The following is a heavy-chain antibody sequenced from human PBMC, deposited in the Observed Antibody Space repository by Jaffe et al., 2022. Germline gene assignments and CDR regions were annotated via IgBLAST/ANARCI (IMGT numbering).Heavy chain of an antibody. CDR3: ARFPRYSGYDPEQLFDY. Sequence: QVQLQESGPGLVKPSQTLSLTCTVSGGSISSGSYYWSWIRQPAGKGLEWIGRIYTSGSTNYNPSLKSRVTISVDTSKNQFSLKLSSVTAADTAVYYCARFPRYSGYDPEQLFDYWGQGTLVTVSS. D-gene: IGHD5-12*01. CDR1: GGSISSGSYY. J-gene: IGHJ4*02. V-gene: IGHV4-61*02. CDR2: IYTSGST.